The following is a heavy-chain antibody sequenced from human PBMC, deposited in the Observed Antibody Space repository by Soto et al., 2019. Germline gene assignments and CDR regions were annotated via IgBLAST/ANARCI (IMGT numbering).Heavy chain of an antibody. J-gene: IGHJ4*02. D-gene: IGHD3-10*01. V-gene: IGHV3-23*01. CDR1: GFTFSSYS. CDR3: AKKVNSGPGSQYFDF. CDR2: FSTGGDGGTT. Sequence: PGGSLRLSCAAFGFTFSSYSMSWVRQAPGKGLEWVSGFSTGGDGGTTYYIDSVKGRFTISRDNSKNMLFLQMNSLRGEDTATYYCAKKVNSGPGSQYFDFWGQGTLVTVSS.